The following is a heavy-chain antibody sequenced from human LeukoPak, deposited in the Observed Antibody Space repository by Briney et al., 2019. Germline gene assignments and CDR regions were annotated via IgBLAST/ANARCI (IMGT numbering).Heavy chain of an antibody. J-gene: IGHJ4*02. CDR2: VNPNSGGT. CDR3: ARVGSLWELRLSLGY. V-gene: IGHV1-2*02. Sequence: ASVKVSCKASGYTFTGYYMHWVRQAPGQGLEWMGWVNPNSGGTNYAQKFQGRVTMTRDTSISTAYMEQSRLRSDDTAVYYCARVGSLWELRLSLGYWGQGTLVIVSS. D-gene: IGHD1-26*01. CDR1: GYTFTGYY.